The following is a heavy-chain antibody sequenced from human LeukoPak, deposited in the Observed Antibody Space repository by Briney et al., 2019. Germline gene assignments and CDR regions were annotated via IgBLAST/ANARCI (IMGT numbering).Heavy chain of an antibody. V-gene: IGHV1-46*01. Sequence: ASVKVSCKASGYTFTKYYIHWVRQAPGQGLECMGIINPSGGSTNYAQKFQGRVTMTTDTSTTTVYMELSSLRSADTAVYYCARDLLVMAGNYYYRMDVWGQGTAVTVSS. CDR2: INPSGGST. CDR1: GYTFTKYY. CDR3: ARDLLVMAGNYYYRMDV. J-gene: IGHJ6*02. D-gene: IGHD2-21*01.